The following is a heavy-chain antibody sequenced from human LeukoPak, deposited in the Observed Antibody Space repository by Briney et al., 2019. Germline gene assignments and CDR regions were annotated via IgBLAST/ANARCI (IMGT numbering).Heavy chain of an antibody. CDR1: GGTFSSYA. CDR2: IIPIFGTA. V-gene: IGHV1-69*13. CDR3: ARDRTVVTQNFAHNWFDP. Sequence: ASVKVSCKASGGTFSSYAISWVRQAPGQGLEWMGGIIPIFGTANYAQKFQGRVTITADESTSTAYMELSSLRSEDTAVYYCARDRTVVTQNFAHNWFDPWGQGTLVTVSS. J-gene: IGHJ5*02. D-gene: IGHD4-23*01.